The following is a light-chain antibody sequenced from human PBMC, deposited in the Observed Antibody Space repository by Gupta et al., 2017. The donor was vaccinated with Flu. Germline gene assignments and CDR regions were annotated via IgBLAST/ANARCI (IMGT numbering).Light chain of an antibody. J-gene: IGKJ1*01. Sequence: EIVMTQSQDTLSVSPGERATLSCRASQSVSRNLAWYQQKPGQAPRLLIHGASTRATGIPARFSGSGSGTEFTLIISSLQSEDFAVYYCQQYNDWPPWTFGQGTKVEVK. CDR3: QQYNDWPPWT. CDR1: QSVSRN. CDR2: GAS. V-gene: IGKV3-15*01.